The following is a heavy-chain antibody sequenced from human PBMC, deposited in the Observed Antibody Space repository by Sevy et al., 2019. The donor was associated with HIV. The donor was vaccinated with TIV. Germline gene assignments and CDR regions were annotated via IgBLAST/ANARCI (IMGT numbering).Heavy chain of an antibody. Sequence: GGSLRLSCAVSGFNFNIYSMSWVRQAPGKGLEWVSTLSFGCGKLNYADSLKGRFIISRDDSKNTLHLQMNSLRAEDTAVYFCAREGCTRPHDYWGQGTLVTVSS. CDR2: LSFGCGKL. V-gene: IGHV3-23*01. D-gene: IGHD2-8*01. J-gene: IGHJ4*02. CDR1: GFNFNIYS. CDR3: AREGCTRPHDY.